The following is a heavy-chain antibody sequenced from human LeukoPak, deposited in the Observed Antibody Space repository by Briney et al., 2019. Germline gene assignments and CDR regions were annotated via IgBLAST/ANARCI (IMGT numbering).Heavy chain of an antibody. J-gene: IGHJ6*03. CDR2: INPSGGST. Sequence: GASVKVSCKASGYTFTSYYMHWVRQAPAQGLEWMGIINPSGGSTSYAQKFQGRVTMTRDMSTSTVYMELSSLRSEDTAVYYCAREVVVTAILRYYYMDVWGKGTTVTVSS. D-gene: IGHD2-21*02. CDR1: GYTFTSYY. CDR3: AREVVVTAILRYYYMDV. V-gene: IGHV1-46*01.